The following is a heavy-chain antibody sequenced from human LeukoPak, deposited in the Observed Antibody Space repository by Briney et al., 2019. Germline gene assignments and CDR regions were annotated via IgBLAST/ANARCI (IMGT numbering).Heavy chain of an antibody. V-gene: IGHV4-34*01. D-gene: IGHD6-19*01. CDR3: ARHGGYSSGWYATRPLDY. CDR1: GGSFSGYY. CDR2: INHSGST. Sequence: SETLSLTCAVYGGSFSGYYWSWIRQPPGKGLEWIGEINHSGSTNYNPSLKSRVTISVDTSKNQFSLKLSSVTAADTAVYYCARHGGYSSGWYATRPLDYWGQGTLVTVSS. J-gene: IGHJ4*02.